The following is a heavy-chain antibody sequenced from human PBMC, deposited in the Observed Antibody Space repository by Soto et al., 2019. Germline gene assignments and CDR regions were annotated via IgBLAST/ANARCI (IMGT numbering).Heavy chain of an antibody. V-gene: IGHV1-69*13. D-gene: IGHD4-17*01. CDR3: AREVDPYYGRNSLSLDD. CDR1: GGTFSTYG. CDR2: IIPKFGTT. J-gene: IGHJ4*02. Sequence: GASLKVSCKASGGTFSTYGINWVRLAPGQGLEWMGWIIPKFGTTKNAQKFQGRVTLTADESTNTAYMELKYLRSEDTAVYFCAREVDPYYGRNSLSLDDWGQGTLVTVSS.